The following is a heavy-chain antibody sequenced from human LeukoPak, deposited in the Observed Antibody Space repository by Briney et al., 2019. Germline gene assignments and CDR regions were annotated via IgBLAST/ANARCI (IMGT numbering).Heavy chain of an antibody. CDR3: AREPPHSYDSSGYYFGY. D-gene: IGHD3-22*01. Sequence: GGSLRLSCAASGFTVSSNYMNWVRQAPGKGLEWVSVIYSGGNTYHADSVKGRFTISRDSSKNTVYLQMNSLRAEDTAVYYCAREPPHSYDSSGYYFGYWGQGTLVTVSS. CDR2: IYSGGNT. J-gene: IGHJ4*02. V-gene: IGHV3-66*01. CDR1: GFTVSSNY.